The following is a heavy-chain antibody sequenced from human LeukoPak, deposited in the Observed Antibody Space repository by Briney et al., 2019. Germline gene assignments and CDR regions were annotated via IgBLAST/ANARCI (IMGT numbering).Heavy chain of an antibody. CDR3: AKDHLPRRRHFDWLKYYFDY. CDR2: ISGSGGST. Sequence: PGGSLRLSCAASGFNFSSYAMSWVRQAPGKGLEWDSAISGSGGSTYYADSVKGRFTISRDNSKNTLYLQMNSLRAEDTAVYYCAKDHLPRRRHFDWLKYYFDYWGQGTLVTVSS. J-gene: IGHJ4*02. CDR1: GFNFSSYA. V-gene: IGHV3-23*01. D-gene: IGHD3-9*01.